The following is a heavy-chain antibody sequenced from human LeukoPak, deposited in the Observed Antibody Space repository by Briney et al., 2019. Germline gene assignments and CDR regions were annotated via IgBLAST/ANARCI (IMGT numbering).Heavy chain of an antibody. CDR3: ALRSYYDSSAYYYLDY. J-gene: IGHJ4*02. V-gene: IGHV3-23*01. Sequence: GGSLRLSCAASGFTFSSYGMSWVRQAPGKGLEWVSAITGSGGSTYYADSVKGRFTISRDNSKNTLYLQMNSLRAEDTAVYYCALRSYYDSSAYYYLDYWGQGTLVTVSS. CDR2: ITGSGGST. D-gene: IGHD3-22*01. CDR1: GFTFSSYG.